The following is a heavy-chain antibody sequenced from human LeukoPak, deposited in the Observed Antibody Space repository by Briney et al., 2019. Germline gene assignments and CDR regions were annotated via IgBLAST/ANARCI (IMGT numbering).Heavy chain of an antibody. CDR2: ISSSSSYI. Sequence: GGSPRLSCAASGFTFSSYSMNWVCQAPGKGLEWVSSISSSSSYIYYADSVKGRFTISRDNAKNSLYLQMNSLRAEDTAVYYCARGEDKRSSVFGIAASTWGQGTLVTVSS. CDR1: GFTFSSYS. CDR3: ARGEDKRSSVFGIAAST. V-gene: IGHV3-21*01. D-gene: IGHD6-13*01. J-gene: IGHJ5*02.